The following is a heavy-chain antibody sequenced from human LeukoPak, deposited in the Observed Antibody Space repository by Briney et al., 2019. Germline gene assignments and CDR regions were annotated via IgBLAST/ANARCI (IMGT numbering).Heavy chain of an antibody. J-gene: IGHJ5*02. Sequence: SSETLSLTCTVSGGSISRYYWSWIRQPAGKGLEWIGRIYTSGSTNYNPSLKSRVTMSVDTSKNQFSLKLSSVTAADTAVYYCARDRTAAGRKFDPWGQGTLVTVSS. CDR1: GGSISRYY. D-gene: IGHD6-13*01. CDR2: IYTSGST. V-gene: IGHV4-4*07. CDR3: ARDRTAAGRKFDP.